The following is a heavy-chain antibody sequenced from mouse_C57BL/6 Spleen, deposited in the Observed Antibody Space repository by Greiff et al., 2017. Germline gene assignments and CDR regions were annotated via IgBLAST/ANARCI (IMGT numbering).Heavy chain of an antibody. CDR1: GYAFTNYL. Sequence: QVQLQQSGAELVRPGTSVKVSCKASGYAFTNYLIEWVKQRPGQGLEWIGVINPGSGGTNYNEKFKGKATLTADKSSSTAYMQLSSLTSEDSAVYFCARRITTVVAPFDYWGQGTTLTVSS. CDR3: ARRITTVVAPFDY. CDR2: INPGSGGT. J-gene: IGHJ2*01. V-gene: IGHV1-54*01. D-gene: IGHD1-1*01.